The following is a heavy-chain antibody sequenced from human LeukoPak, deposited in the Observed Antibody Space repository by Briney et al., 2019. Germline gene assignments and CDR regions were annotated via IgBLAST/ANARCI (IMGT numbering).Heavy chain of an antibody. CDR2: IKIKTDGGTI. Sequence: GGSLRLSCAASGFTFSNAWMSWVRQAPGKGLGLVGRIKIKTDGGTIQYGAPVKGRFTIPRDDSKNTLYLQMNTLQTEDTVVYYCTRISGSSSGPFDYWGQGSPVTVSS. CDR3: TRISGSSSGPFDY. V-gene: IGHV3-15*01. CDR1: GFTFSNAW. D-gene: IGHD1-26*01. J-gene: IGHJ4*02.